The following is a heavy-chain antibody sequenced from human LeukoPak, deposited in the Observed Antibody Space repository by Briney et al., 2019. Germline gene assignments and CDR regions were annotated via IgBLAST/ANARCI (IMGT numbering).Heavy chain of an antibody. CDR3: ARGGVGIQLWGWFDP. J-gene: IGHJ5*02. CDR2: INHSGST. D-gene: IGHD5-18*01. Sequence: SETLSLTCAVYGGSFSGYYWSWIRQPPGKGLEWIGEINHSGSTNYNPSLKSRVTISVDTSKNQFSLKLSSVTAADTAVYYCARGGVGIQLWGWFDPWGQGTLVTVSS. V-gene: IGHV4-34*01. CDR1: GGSFSGYY.